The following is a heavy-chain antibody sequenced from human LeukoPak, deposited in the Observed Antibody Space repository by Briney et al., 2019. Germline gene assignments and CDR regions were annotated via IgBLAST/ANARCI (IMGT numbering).Heavy chain of an antibody. CDR1: GFTFYDYA. CDR2: ISWNSGSI. J-gene: IGHJ4*02. CDR3: AKDSSGDGYEYYFDY. D-gene: IGHD5-24*01. Sequence: GRSLRLSCAASGFTFYDYAMHWVRHAPGKGLEWVSGISWNSGSIGYADSVKGRFTISRDNAKNSLYLQMNSLRAEDTALYYCAKDSSGDGYEYYFDYWGQGTLVTVSS. V-gene: IGHV3-9*01.